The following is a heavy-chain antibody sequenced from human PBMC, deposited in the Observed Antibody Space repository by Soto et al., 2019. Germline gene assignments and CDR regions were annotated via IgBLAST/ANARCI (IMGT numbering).Heavy chain of an antibody. J-gene: IGHJ4*02. CDR3: AREATAGDLYYFDY. CDR1: GGTFSSYA. CDR2: IIPIFGTA. D-gene: IGHD5-18*01. V-gene: IGHV1-69*13. Sequence: GASVKVSCKASGGTFSSYAISWVRQAPGQGLEWMGGIIPIFGTANYAQKFQGRVTITADESTSTAYMELSSLRSEDTSVYYCAREATAGDLYYFDYWGQGTLVTVSS.